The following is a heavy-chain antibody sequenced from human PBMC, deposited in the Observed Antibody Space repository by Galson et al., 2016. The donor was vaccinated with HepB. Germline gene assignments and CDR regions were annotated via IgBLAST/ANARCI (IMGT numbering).Heavy chain of an antibody. CDR1: GFTFSSYS. CDR2: ISSGSSYI. Sequence: SLRLSCAASGFTFSSYSMHWVRQAPGKGLEWVSFISSGSSYIYYADSVKGRFTISRDNAKNSLYLQMNSLRAEDTAVYYCARGGDSGYDWVRNWFDPWGQGTLVTVPS. J-gene: IGHJ5*02. CDR3: ARGGDSGYDWVRNWFDP. D-gene: IGHD5-12*01. V-gene: IGHV3-21*01.